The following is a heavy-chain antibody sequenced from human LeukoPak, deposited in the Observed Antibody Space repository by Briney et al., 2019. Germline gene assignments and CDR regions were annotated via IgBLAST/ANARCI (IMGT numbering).Heavy chain of an antibody. CDR2: MNPNSGNT. V-gene: IGHV1-8*01. CDR3: ASSRVGVTPPVHWFDP. Sequence: ASVKVSCKASGYTFTSYDINWVRQATGQGLEWMGWMNPNSGNTGYAQKFQGRVTMTRNTSISTAYMELSSLRSEDTAVYYCASSRVGVTPPVHWFDPWGQGTLVTVSS. J-gene: IGHJ5*02. D-gene: IGHD4-23*01. CDR1: GYTFTSYD.